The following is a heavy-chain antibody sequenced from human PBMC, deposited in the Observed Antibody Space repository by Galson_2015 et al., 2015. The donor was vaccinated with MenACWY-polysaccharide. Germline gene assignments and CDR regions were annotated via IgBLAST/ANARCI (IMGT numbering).Heavy chain of an antibody. CDR3: VRDRSMAYFDY. D-gene: IGHD2/OR15-2a*01. V-gene: IGHV3-23*01. J-gene: IGHJ4*02. CDR2: IGGRGGSGAGT. Sequence: SLRLSCAASGFTFNTHAMSWVRQAPGKGLEWVSGIGGRGGSGAGTYYADSVKGRFTISRDNSKNTLYLQMNSLRAEDTAVYYCVRDRSMAYFDYWGQGALVIVSS. CDR1: GFTFNTHA.